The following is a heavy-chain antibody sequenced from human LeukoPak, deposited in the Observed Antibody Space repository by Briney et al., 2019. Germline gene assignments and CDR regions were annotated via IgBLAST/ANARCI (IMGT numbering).Heavy chain of an antibody. V-gene: IGHV1-46*01. J-gene: IGHJ4*02. CDR2: INPSGGST. Sequence: ASVKVSCKASGYTFTSYYMHWVRQAPGQGLEWMGIINPSGGSTSYAQKFQGRVTMTRDTSTSTVYMGLSSLRSEDTAVYYCARLKRRWLQRGEFLDYWGQGTLVTVSS. D-gene: IGHD5-24*01. CDR3: ARLKRRWLQRGEFLDY. CDR1: GYTFTSYY.